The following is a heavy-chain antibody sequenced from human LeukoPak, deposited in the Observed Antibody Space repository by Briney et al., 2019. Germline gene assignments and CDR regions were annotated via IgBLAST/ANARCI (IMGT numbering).Heavy chain of an antibody. V-gene: IGHV3-9*03. J-gene: IGHJ4*02. CDR2: ISWNSGSI. Sequence: SLRLSCAASGFTFDDYAMHWVRQAPGKGLEWVSGISWNSGSIGYADSVKGRFTISRDNAKNSLYLQMNSLRAEDMALYYCAKDIRGYSSGCIDYWGQGTLVTVSS. D-gene: IGHD6-19*01. CDR3: AKDIRGYSSGCIDY. CDR1: GFTFDDYA.